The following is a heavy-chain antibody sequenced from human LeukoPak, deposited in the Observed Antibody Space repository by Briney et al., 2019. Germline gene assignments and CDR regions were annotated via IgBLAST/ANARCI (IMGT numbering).Heavy chain of an antibody. J-gene: IGHJ4*02. D-gene: IGHD2-15*01. CDR1: GDSVSSNTAA. Sequence: SQTLSLTCAISGDSVSSNTAAWNWIRQSPSRGLEWLGRTYYTSEWYIDYAVSVKSRITINPDTSKNQFSLQLTSVTPEDTAVYYCARGYCNGGGCPNPFDFWGQGALVTVSS. V-gene: IGHV6-1*01. CDR3: ARGYCNGGGCPNPFDF. CDR2: TYYTSEWYI.